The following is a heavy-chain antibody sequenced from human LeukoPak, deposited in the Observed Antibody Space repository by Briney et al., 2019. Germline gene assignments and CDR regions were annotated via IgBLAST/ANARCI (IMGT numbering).Heavy chain of an antibody. CDR1: GGSLSSSSYY. D-gene: IGHD5-18*01. J-gene: IGHJ4*02. CDR2: IYYSGST. CDR3: ARGGGQLWFFDY. Sequence: SETLSLTCTVSGGSLSSSSYYWGWLRQPPGTGLEWLGSIYYSGSTYYNPSLKSRVTISVNTSKNQFSLKLSSVTAADWAVYSCARGGGQLWFFDYWGQGTLVTASS. V-gene: IGHV4-39*07.